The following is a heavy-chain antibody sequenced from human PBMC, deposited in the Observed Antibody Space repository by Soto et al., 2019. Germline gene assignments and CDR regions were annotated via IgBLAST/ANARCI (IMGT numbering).Heavy chain of an antibody. V-gene: IGHV3-23*01. J-gene: IGHJ4*02. Sequence: EVQLLESGGGLVQPGGSLSLSCAASGFTFSSYALSWVRQAPGKGLEWVSSASGRGGSTYYADTVKGRFTISRDNSKNTVYLQMNSLRVEDTAVYHCAKERGIAAPPVKFDDWGQGTLVTVSS. CDR1: GFTFSSYA. D-gene: IGHD6-13*01. CDR2: ASGRGGST. CDR3: AKERGIAAPPVKFDD.